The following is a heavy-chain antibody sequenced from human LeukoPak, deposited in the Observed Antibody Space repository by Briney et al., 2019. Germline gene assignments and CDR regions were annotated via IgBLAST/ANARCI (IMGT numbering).Heavy chain of an antibody. V-gene: IGHV3-23*01. CDR2: ISGSGGST. CDR1: GFTFSSYA. CDR3: AKVKSSGSYHPVDY. Sequence: QPGGSLRLSCAASGFTFSSYAMSWVRQAPGKGLEWVSAISGSGGSTYYADSVKGRFTISRDNSKNTLYLQMNSLRAEDTAVYYCAKVKSSGSYHPVDYWGQGTLVTVSS. D-gene: IGHD1-26*01. J-gene: IGHJ4*02.